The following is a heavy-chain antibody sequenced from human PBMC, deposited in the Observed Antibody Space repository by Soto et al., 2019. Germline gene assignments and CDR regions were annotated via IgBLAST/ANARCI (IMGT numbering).Heavy chain of an antibody. J-gene: IGHJ4*02. CDR1: GFTFSSYS. D-gene: IGHD2-15*01. V-gene: IGHV3-48*02. CDR3: ARDRRRMRYCSGGSCFEATDY. CDR2: ISSSSSTI. Sequence: GGSLRLSCAASGFTFSSYSMNWVRQAPGKGLEWVSYISSSSSTIYYADSVKGRFTISRDNAKNSLYLQMNSLRDEDTAVYYCARDRRRMRYCSGGSCFEATDYWGQGTLVTVSS.